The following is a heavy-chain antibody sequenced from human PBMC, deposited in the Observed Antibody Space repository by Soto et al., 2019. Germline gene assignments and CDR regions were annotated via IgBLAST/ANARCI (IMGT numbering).Heavy chain of an antibody. Sequence: QVQLVESGGGVVQPGRSLTLSCAASGFTFSSYGMHWVRQAPGKGLEWVAVIWYNGSNKYYADSVKGRFTISRDNSKNTLYLQINSLRAEDTAVYYCARVGYGDYEGLDCWGQGTLVTVSS. CDR1: GFTFSSYG. J-gene: IGHJ4*02. CDR3: ARVGYGDYEGLDC. V-gene: IGHV3-33*01. CDR2: IWYNGSNK. D-gene: IGHD4-17*01.